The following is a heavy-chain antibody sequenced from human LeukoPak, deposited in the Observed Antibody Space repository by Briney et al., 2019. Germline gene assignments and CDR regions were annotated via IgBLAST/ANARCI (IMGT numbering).Heavy chain of an antibody. CDR3: ARQKKVRGVIINFDY. Sequence: PSETLSLTCTVSGGSISSSSYYWGWIRQPPGKGLEWIGSIYYSGSTYYNPSLKSRVTISVDTSKNQFSLKLSSVTAADTAVYYCARQKKVRGVIINFDYWGQGTLVTVSS. J-gene: IGHJ4*02. CDR2: IYYSGST. D-gene: IGHD3-10*01. CDR1: GGSISSSSYY. V-gene: IGHV4-39*01.